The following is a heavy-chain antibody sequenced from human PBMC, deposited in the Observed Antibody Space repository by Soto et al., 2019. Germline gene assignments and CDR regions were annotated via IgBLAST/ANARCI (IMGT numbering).Heavy chain of an antibody. V-gene: IGHV4-59*01. CDR3: ARVYCSSTRCEPYFDY. J-gene: IGHJ4*02. CDR2: IYYSGST. D-gene: IGHD2-2*01. CDR1: GGSIGSYY. Sequence: PSETLSLTCTVSGGSIGSYYLSWIRQPPGKGLEWIGYIYYSGSTNYNPSLKSRVTISVDTSKNQFSLKLSSVTAADTAVYHCARVYCSSTRCEPYFDYWGQGTLVTVSS.